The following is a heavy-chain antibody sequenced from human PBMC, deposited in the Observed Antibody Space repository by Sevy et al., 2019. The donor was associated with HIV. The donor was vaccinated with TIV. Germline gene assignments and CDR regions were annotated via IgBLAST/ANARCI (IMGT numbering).Heavy chain of an antibody. CDR1: GFSFSDHY. CDR3: ALRDCNDDNCYNEALHI. D-gene: IGHD2-2*02. J-gene: IGHJ3*02. CDR2: SRNKVKSYST. V-gene: IGHV3-72*01. Sequence: GGSLRLSCAASGFSFSDHYLDWVRQAPGKGLEWVGRSRNKVKSYSTDYGASVKGRFTISRDNSKNSLYLQMNSLKTEETAEYYCALRDCNDDNCYNEALHIWGQGTMVTVSS.